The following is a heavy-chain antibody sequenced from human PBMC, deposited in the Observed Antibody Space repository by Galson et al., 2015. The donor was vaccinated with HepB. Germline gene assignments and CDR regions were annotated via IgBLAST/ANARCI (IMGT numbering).Heavy chain of an antibody. CDR3: ARDLITGTNWFDP. CDR2: INPNSGGT. D-gene: IGHD1-7*01. J-gene: IGHJ5*02. V-gene: IGHV1-2*02. Sequence: SVKVSCKASGYTFSSYSITWVRQAPGQGLEWMGWINPNSGGTNYAQKFQGRVTMTRDTSISTAYMELSRLRSDDTAVYYCARDLITGTNWFDPWGQGTLVTVSS. CDR1: GYTFSSYS.